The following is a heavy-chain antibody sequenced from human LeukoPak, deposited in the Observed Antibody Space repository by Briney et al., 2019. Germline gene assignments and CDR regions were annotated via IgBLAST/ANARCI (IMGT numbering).Heavy chain of an antibody. J-gene: IGHJ6*02. CDR3: AREGYYYGMNV. CDR1: GFTFSSYG. V-gene: IGHV3-33*01. CDR2: IWYDGSNK. Sequence: PGGSLRLPCAASGFTFSSYGMHWVRQAPGKGLEWVAVIWYDGSNKYYADSVKGRFTISRDNSKNTLYLQMNSLRAEDTAVYYCAREGYYYGMNVWGQGTTVTVSS.